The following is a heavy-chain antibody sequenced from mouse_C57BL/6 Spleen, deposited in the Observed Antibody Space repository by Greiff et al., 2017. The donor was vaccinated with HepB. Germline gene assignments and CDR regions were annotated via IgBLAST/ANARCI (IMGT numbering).Heavy chain of an antibody. CDR2: INPSNGGT. D-gene: IGHD1-1*01. J-gene: IGHJ1*03. V-gene: IGHV1-53*01. CDR1: GYTFTSYW. CDR3: ARIWEDYYGSSPYWYFDV. Sequence: QVQLQQPGTELVKPGASVKLSCKASGYTFTSYWMHWVKQRPGQGLEWIGNINPSNGGTNYNEKFKSKATLTVDKSSSTAYMQLSSLTSEDSAVYYCARIWEDYYGSSPYWYFDVWGTGTTVTVSS.